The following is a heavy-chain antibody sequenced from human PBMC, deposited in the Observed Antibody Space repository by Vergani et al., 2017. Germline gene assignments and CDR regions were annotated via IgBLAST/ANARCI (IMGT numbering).Heavy chain of an antibody. V-gene: IGHV5-10-1*03. CDR2: IDPSDSYT. CDR1: GYSFTSYW. J-gene: IGHJ6*02. Sequence: EVQLVQSGAEVKKPGESLRISCKGSGYSFTSYWISWVRQMPGKGLEWMGRIDPSDSYTNYSPSFQGNVTISADKSICTAYLQWSSLKASDTAMYYCASGGGGRTGSYGMDVWGQGTTVTVSS. D-gene: IGHD1-1*01. CDR3: ASGGGGRTGSYGMDV.